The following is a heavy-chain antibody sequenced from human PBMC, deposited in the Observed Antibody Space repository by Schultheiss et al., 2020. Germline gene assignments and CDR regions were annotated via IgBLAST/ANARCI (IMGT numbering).Heavy chain of an antibody. Sequence: ASVKVSCKASGYTFTSYGISWVRQAPGQGLEWMGIINPSGGSTSYAQKFQGRVTMTRDTSTSTVYMELSSLRSDDTAVYYCARGGYCSGGSCYSYYYYGMDVWGQGTTVTVSS. J-gene: IGHJ6*02. CDR2: INPSGGST. CDR3: ARGGYCSGGSCYSYYYYGMDV. D-gene: IGHD2-15*01. CDR1: GYTFTSYG. V-gene: IGHV1-46*01.